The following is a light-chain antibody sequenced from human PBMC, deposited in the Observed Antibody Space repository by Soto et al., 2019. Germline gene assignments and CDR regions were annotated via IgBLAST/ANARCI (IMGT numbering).Light chain of an antibody. CDR3: QQTYTTPRT. CDR2: ATS. CDR1: QTVSTY. J-gene: IGKJ1*01. Sequence: DTQMTQSPSSLSASVGDRISITCRASQTVSTYLNWYQQKPGKAPTLLISATSTLQSGVPSRFSGSGSGTEFTLTINSLQPEDCATYYCQQTYTTPRTFGQGTKVAIK. V-gene: IGKV1-39*01.